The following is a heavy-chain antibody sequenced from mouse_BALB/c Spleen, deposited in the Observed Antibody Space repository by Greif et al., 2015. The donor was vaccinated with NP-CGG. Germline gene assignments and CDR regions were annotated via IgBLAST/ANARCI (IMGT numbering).Heavy chain of an antibody. CDR1: GFTFSSFG. J-gene: IGHJ4*01. Sequence: EVKLVESGGGLVQPGGSRKLSCAASGFTFSSFGMHWVRQAPEKGLEWVAYISSGSSTIYYADTVKGRFTISRDNPKNTLFLQMTSLRSEDTAMYYCARGYGNYEGAMDYWGQGTSVTVSS. CDR2: ISSGSSTI. CDR3: ARGYGNYEGAMDY. D-gene: IGHD2-10*02. V-gene: IGHV5-17*02.